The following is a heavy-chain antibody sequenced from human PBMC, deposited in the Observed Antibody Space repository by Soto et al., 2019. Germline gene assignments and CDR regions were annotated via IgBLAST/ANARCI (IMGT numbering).Heavy chain of an antibody. CDR2: TYYRSKWYN. CDR1: GDSVSSNDAT. Sequence: SQTLSLTCAISGDSVSSNDATWVWIRQSPSRSLEWLGRTYYRSKWYNDYAVSVKSRITINPDTSKNQFSLQLNFVTPEDTAVYYCAREFRYSYGYAEDFDYWGQGTPVTVSS. D-gene: IGHD5-18*01. J-gene: IGHJ4*02. CDR3: AREFRYSYGYAEDFDY. V-gene: IGHV6-1*01.